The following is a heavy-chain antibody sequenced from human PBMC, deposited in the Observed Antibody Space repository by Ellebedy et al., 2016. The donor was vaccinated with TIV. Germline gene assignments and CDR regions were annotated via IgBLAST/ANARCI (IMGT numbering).Heavy chain of an antibody. CDR3: AGGTHYYYGWDV. CDR1: DGSVNNRGSY. V-gene: IGHV4-61*03. Sequence: SETLSLTXSASDGSVNNRGSYWAWLRQPPGKGLEWIGHIHYTGSTDYNPSLKSRVTISVDTSKNHFSLIVASVTATDTAVYFCAGGTHYYYGWDVWGQGTTVTVSS. CDR2: IHYTGST. J-gene: IGHJ6*02.